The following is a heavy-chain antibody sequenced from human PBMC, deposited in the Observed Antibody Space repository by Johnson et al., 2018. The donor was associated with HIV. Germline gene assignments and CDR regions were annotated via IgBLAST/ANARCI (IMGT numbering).Heavy chain of an antibody. Sequence: VQLVESRGVLVQPGGSLRLSCAASGFTVSSNEMSWVRQAPGKGLEWVSSISGGSTYYADSRKGRFTISRDNSKNTLYLQMNSLRAEDTAVYYSGKDRAVAGKGHDAFDIWGQGTMVTVSS. CDR1: GFTVSSNE. D-gene: IGHD6-19*01. CDR2: ISGGST. CDR3: GKDRAVAGKGHDAFDI. J-gene: IGHJ3*02. V-gene: IGHV3-38-3*01.